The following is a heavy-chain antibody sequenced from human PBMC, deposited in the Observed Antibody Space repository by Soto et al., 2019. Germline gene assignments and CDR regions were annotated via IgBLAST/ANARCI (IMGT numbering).Heavy chain of an antibody. CDR1: DFSLSTSGVG. CDR2: IYWDDDK. J-gene: IGHJ3*01. CDR3: SHISITVGGFMLKDVFDL. D-gene: IGHD3-16*01. Sequence: QITLKESGPTLVKPTQTLTLTCTFSDFSLSTSGVGVGWIRQPPGKALEWLALIYWDDDKRYSPSLKSRLTITKDTSKHHLGLKMTLRDPVDTAIYYCSHISITVGGFMLKDVFDLWGQGTMIT. V-gene: IGHV2-5*02.